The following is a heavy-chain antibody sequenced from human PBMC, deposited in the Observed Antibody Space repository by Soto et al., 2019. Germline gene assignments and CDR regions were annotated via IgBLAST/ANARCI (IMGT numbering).Heavy chain of an antibody. CDR1: GFTFTSSA. V-gene: IGHV1-58*01. J-gene: IGHJ6*02. Sequence: SVKVSCKASGFTFTSSAVQWVRQARGQRLEWIGWIVVGSGNANYAQKFQERVTITRDMSTSTAYMELSSLRSEDTAVYYCAADQGGDRYYYYYGMDVWGQGTTVTVSS. D-gene: IGHD4-17*01. CDR2: IVVGSGNA. CDR3: AADQGGDRYYYYYGMDV.